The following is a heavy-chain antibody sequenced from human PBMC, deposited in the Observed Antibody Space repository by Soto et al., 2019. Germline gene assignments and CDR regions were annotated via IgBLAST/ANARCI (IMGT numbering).Heavy chain of an antibody. CDR3: ARDYPRGGYNHY. CDR1: GGTFGNSA. J-gene: IGHJ4*02. D-gene: IGHD5-12*01. CDR2: IIPIFRNT. Sequence: SVKVSCKASGGTFGNSAISWVRQAPGQGLEWMGWIIPIFRNTDYAQKFQERVTMTTDESTSTSYMELTSLRSDDTAVYYCARDYPRGGYNHYWGQGTLVTVSS. V-gene: IGHV1-69*05.